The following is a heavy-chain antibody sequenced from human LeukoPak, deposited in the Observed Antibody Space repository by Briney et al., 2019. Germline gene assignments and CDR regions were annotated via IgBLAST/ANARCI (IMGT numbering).Heavy chain of an antibody. CDR3: AKLGIAVAKRFDP. J-gene: IGHJ5*02. CDR2: ISGSSGST. CDR1: GFTFSSYA. V-gene: IGHV3-23*01. Sequence: GGSLRLSCAASGFTFSSYAMSWVRQAPGKGLEWVSLISGSSGSTYYADSVKGRFTISRDNSKNTLYLQMNSLGAEDTAVYYCAKLGIAVAKRFDPWGQGTLVTVSS. D-gene: IGHD6-13*01.